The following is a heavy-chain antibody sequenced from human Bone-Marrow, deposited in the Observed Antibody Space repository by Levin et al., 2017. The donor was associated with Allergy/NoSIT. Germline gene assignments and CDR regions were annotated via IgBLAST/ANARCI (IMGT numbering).Heavy chain of an antibody. V-gene: IGHV1-18*01. Sequence: ASVKVSCKASGYTFTSYGISWVRQAPGQGLEWMGWISAYNGNTNYAQKLQGRVTMTTDTSTSTAYMELRSLRSDDTAVYYCARDRPAGWGTDGAVAGPGDLDYWGQGTLVTVSS. CDR2: ISAYNGNT. J-gene: IGHJ4*02. CDR3: ARDRPAGWGTDGAVAGPGDLDY. CDR1: GYTFTSYG. D-gene: IGHD6-19*01.